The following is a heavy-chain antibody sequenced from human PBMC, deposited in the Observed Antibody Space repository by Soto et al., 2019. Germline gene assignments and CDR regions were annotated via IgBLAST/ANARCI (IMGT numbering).Heavy chain of an antibody. J-gene: IGHJ6*02. CDR2: IYSGGST. CDR3: ARGRYDPFYYYYYGMDV. Sequence: EVQLVESGGGLIQPGGSLRLSCAASGFTVSSNYMSWVRQAPGKGLEWVSVIYSGGSTYYADSVKGRFTISRDNSKNTLDLQMNSLRAEDTAVYYCARGRYDPFYYYYYGMDVWGQGTTVTVSS. V-gene: IGHV3-53*01. D-gene: IGHD1-1*01. CDR1: GFTVSSNY.